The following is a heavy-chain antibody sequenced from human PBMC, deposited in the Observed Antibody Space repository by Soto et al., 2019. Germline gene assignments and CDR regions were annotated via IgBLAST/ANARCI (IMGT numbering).Heavy chain of an antibody. V-gene: IGHV1-8*01. CDR2: MNPNSGNT. Sequence: QVQLVQSGAEVKKPGASVKVSCKASGYTFTSFDINWVRQATGQGLEWMGWMNPNSGNTGYARKFQGRVTMTRTTSIRTAYMQLSSLRSEDSAVYYCARAYTWGISVPGTWGQGTLVTVSS. CDR1: GYTFTSFD. CDR3: ARAYTWGISVPGT. D-gene: IGHD6-19*01. J-gene: IGHJ4*02.